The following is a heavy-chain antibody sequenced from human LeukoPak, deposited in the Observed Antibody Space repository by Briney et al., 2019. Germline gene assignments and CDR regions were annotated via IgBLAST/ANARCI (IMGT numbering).Heavy chain of an antibody. CDR1: GGSISSSSYY. V-gene: IGHV4-39*01. CDR2: IYYSWST. CDR3: ARHQIDTVTVDY. Sequence: SETLSLTCTVSGGSISSSSYYWGWIRQPPGKGLEWIGSIYYSWSTYYNPSLKSRVTISVDTSKNQFSLKLSSVTAADTAVYYCARHQIDTVTVDYWGQGTLVTVSS. J-gene: IGHJ4*02. D-gene: IGHD4-17*01.